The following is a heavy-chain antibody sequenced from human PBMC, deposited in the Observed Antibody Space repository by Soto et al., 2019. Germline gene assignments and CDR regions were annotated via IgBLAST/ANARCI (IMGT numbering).Heavy chain of an antibody. CDR2: IYSSENT. CDR1: GGFVSSSSYS. CDR3: AILNGYCNSTNCHGYYGMDV. V-gene: IGHV4-39*01. D-gene: IGHD2-2*03. J-gene: IGHJ6*04. Sequence: SDTVSLTCSFSGGFVSSSSYSWGWIRQSPGKGLEWIGTIYSSENTYYNPSLLSRVTISVDTSKNESSLRLSSVTAADTAVYYCAILNGYCNSTNCHGYYGMDVWGKGTTVTVSS.